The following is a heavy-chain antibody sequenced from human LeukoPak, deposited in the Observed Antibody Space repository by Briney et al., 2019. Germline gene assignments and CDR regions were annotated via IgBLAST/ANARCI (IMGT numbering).Heavy chain of an antibody. D-gene: IGHD5-24*01. Sequence: ASVKVSCKASGGTFSSYAIGWVRQAPGQGLEWMGGIIPIFGTANYAQKFQGRVTITADESTSTAYMELSSLRSEDTAVYYCARGSDLEMATTAFDYWGQGTLVTVSS. CDR2: IIPIFGTA. CDR3: ARGSDLEMATTAFDY. V-gene: IGHV1-69*13. CDR1: GGTFSSYA. J-gene: IGHJ4*02.